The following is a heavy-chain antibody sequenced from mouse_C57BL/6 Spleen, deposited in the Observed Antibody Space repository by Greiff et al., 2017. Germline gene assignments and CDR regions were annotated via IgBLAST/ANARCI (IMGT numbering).Heavy chain of an antibody. CDR3: ARSTVVAHWYFDV. D-gene: IGHD1-1*01. CDR1: GYTFTDYY. J-gene: IGHJ1*03. CDR2: IYPGSGNT. Sequence: QVQLQQSGAELVRPGASVKLSCKASGYTFTDYYINWVKQRPGQGLEWIARIYPGSGNTYYNEKFKGKATLTAEKSSSTAYMQLSSLTSEVSAVYFCARSTVVAHWYFDVWGTGTTVTVSS. V-gene: IGHV1-76*01.